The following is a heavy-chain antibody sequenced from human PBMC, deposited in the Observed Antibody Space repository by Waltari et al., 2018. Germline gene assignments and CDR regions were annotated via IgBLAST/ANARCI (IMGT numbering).Heavy chain of an antibody. J-gene: IGHJ3*02. CDR2: ISWNSGSI. CDR3: AKSSSSFPLDAFDI. D-gene: IGHD6-13*01. V-gene: IGHV3-9*03. CDR1: GFTFDDYA. Sequence: EVQLVESGGGLVQPGRSLRLSCAASGFTFDDYAMHWVRQAPGKGLEWVSGISWNSGSIGYADSVKGRFTISRDNAKNSLYLQMNSLRAEDMALYYCAKSSSSFPLDAFDIWGQGTMVTVSS.